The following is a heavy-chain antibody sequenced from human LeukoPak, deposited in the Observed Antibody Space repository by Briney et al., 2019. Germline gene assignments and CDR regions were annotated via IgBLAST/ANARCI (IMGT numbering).Heavy chain of an antibody. Sequence: SETLSLTCTVSGYSISSGYYWGWIRQPPGKGLEWIGSIYHSGSTYYNPSLKSRVTISVDTSKNQFSLKLSSVTAADTAVYYCARWTTITMIVRAWGQGTLVTVSS. CDR1: GYSISSGYY. CDR3: ARWTTITMIVRA. CDR2: IYHSGST. V-gene: IGHV4-38-2*02. J-gene: IGHJ5*02. D-gene: IGHD3-22*01.